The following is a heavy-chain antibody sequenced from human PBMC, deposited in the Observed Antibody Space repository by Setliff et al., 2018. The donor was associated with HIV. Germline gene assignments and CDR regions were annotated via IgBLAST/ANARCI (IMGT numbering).Heavy chain of an antibody. J-gene: IGHJ4*02. Sequence: ASVKVSCKTSGYTFSNYPIHWLRQAPGQRPEWMGWVNTGKGDTKYSQRFQDRLTITRDTSASTAYLELSSLRSEDTAVYYCARVDYYDSSGYWHFDYWGQGTLVTVSS. CDR2: VNTGKGDT. CDR3: ARVDYYDSSGYWHFDY. D-gene: IGHD3-22*01. V-gene: IGHV1-3*04. CDR1: GYTFSNYP.